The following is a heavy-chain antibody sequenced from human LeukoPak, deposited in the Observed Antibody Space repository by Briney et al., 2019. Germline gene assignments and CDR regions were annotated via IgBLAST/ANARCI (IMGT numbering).Heavy chain of an antibody. J-gene: IGHJ4*02. CDR3: ARGQALYYDILTGYPLSDY. D-gene: IGHD3-9*01. V-gene: IGHV4-59*01. CDR2: IYYSGST. Sequence: PSETLSLTCTVSGGSISSYYWSWIRQPPGKGLEWIGYIYYSGSTNYNPSLKSRVTISVDTSKNQFSLKLSSVAAADTAVYYCARGQALYYDILTGYPLSDYWGQGTLVTVSS. CDR1: GGSISSYY.